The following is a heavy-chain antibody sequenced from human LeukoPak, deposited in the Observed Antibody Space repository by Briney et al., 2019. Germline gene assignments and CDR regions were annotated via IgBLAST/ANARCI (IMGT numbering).Heavy chain of an antibody. D-gene: IGHD4-17*01. CDR2: INPNTGGT. J-gene: IGHJ4*01. Sequence: ASVKVSCKASGYTFTGYYVHWVRQAPGQGFEWMGWINPNTGGTHYAQNFQGRVTMTRDTSISTAYMAFSRLKSDDTAVYFCARGDGDYVGNDYWGHGTLVTVSS. V-gene: IGHV1-2*02. CDR1: GYTFTGYY. CDR3: ARGDGDYVGNDY.